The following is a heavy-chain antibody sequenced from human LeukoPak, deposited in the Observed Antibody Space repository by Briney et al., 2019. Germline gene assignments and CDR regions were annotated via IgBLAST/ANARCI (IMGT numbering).Heavy chain of an antibody. D-gene: IGHD4-17*01. CDR3: ARAHLTVYAYYFDY. V-gene: IGHV4-61*02. CDR2: ISSSGSA. J-gene: IGHJ4*02. Sequence: SETLSLTCTVSGDSISSGDYYWSWIRQPAGKGLEWIGRISSSGSANYNPSLKSRVTISVDTSKNQISLKLSSVTAADTAMYYCARAHLTVYAYYFDYWGQGTLVTVSS. CDR1: GDSISSGDYY.